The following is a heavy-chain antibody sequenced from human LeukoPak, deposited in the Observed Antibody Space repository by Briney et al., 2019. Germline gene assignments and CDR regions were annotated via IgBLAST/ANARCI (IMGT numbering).Heavy chain of an antibody. J-gene: IGHJ3*02. CDR1: GGSYSGHY. V-gene: IGHV4-34*01. D-gene: IGHD3-10*01. Sequence: SETLSHTCAADGGSYSGHYWSWIRQPPGKGLEWIGEISHSGRTSDNPSLKSRVTISADTSKNQFSLRLTSVTAADTAVYYCARHGPGDRRTFDIWGQGTMVTVSS. CDR3: ARHGPGDRRTFDI. CDR2: ISHSGRT.